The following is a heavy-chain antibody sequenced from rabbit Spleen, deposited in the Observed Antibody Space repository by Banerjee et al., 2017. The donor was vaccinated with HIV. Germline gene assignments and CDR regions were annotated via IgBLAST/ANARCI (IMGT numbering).Heavy chain of an antibody. V-gene: IGHV1S45*01. CDR1: GFSFSNKAV. CDR3: ARDLAGAIGWNFYL. CDR2: INAITGKA. D-gene: IGHD4-1*01. J-gene: IGHJ4*01. Sequence: QEQLVESGGGLVKPEGSLKLSCTASGFSFSNKAVMCWVRQAPGKGLEWIACINAITGKAVYASWAKGRFTISKTSSTTVTLQMTSLTAADTATYFCARDLAGAIGWNFYLWGPGTLVT.